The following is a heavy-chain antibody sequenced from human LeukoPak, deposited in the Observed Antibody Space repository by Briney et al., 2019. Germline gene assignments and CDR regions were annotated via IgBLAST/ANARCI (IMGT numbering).Heavy chain of an antibody. V-gene: IGHV3-23*01. Sequence: GGSLRLSCAASGFTFSSYAMSWVRQAPGKGPEWVSAISGSGGSTYYADSVKGRFTISRDNSKNTLYLQMNSLRAEDTAVYYCAKGYYGSGSYYMSYWGQGTLVTVSS. CDR1: GFTFSSYA. J-gene: IGHJ4*02. D-gene: IGHD3-10*01. CDR2: ISGSGGST. CDR3: AKGYYGSGSYYMSY.